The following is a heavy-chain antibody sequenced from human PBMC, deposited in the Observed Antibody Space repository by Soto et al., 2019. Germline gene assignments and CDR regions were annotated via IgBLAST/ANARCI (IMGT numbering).Heavy chain of an antibody. D-gene: IGHD3-10*01. V-gene: IGHV4-34*01. J-gene: IGHJ6*02. CDR3: ARGLKGSAPSYGMDV. CDR1: GGSFSGYY. Sequence: SETLSLTCAVYGGSFSGYYWSWIRQPPGKGLEWIGEINHSGSTNYNPSLKSRVTISVDTSKNQFSLKLSSVTAADTAVYYCARGLKGSAPSYGMDVWGQETTVTVAS. CDR2: INHSGST.